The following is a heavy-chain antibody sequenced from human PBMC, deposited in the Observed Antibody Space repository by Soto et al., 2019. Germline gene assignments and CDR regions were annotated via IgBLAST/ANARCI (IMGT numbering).Heavy chain of an antibody. J-gene: IGHJ4*02. Sequence: SLRLSCSASGFTFSSYAMHWVRQAPGKGLECISAISSNGDSTYYADSVKGRFTISRDNSKNTLYLQMSSLRAEDTAVYYCVKSYGYSYGYYFDYWGQGTLVTVSS. CDR1: GFTFSSYA. D-gene: IGHD5-18*01. CDR2: ISSNGDST. V-gene: IGHV3-64D*08. CDR3: VKSYGYSYGYYFDY.